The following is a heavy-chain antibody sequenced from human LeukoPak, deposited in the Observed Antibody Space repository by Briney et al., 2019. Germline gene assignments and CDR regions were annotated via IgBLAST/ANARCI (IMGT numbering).Heavy chain of an antibody. Sequence: GESLKISCKGFGYSFTNYWIGWVRQMPGKGLEWMGIIYPGDSDTTYSPSFQGQVTISADKSISTAYLQWSSLKASDTAMYYCARRNPLTQDAFDIWGQGTMVTVSS. CDR2: IYPGDSDT. V-gene: IGHV5-51*01. CDR1: GYSFTNYW. J-gene: IGHJ3*02. CDR3: ARRNPLTQDAFDI. D-gene: IGHD2-21*02.